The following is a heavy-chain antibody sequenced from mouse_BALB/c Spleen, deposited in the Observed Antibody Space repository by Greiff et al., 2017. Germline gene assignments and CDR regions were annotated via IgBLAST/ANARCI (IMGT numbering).Heavy chain of an antibody. CDR1: GFTFSSYG. CDR2: ISSGGSYT. D-gene: IGHD3-1*01. CDR3: ARHVGYVDGHDY. V-gene: IGHV5-6*01. Sequence: EVQLVESGGDLVKPGGSLKLSCAASGFTFSSYGMSWVRQTPDKRLEWVATISSGGSYTYYPDSVKGRFTISRDNAKNTLYLQMSSLKSEDTAMYYCARHVGYVDGHDYWGQGTTLTVSS. J-gene: IGHJ2*01.